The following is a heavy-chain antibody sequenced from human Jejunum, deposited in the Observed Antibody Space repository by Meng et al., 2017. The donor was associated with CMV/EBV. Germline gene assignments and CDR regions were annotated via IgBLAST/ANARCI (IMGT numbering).Heavy chain of an antibody. CDR1: GFSLSTSEVG. D-gene: IGHD2-2*01. V-gene: IGHV2-5*02. J-gene: IGHJ5*02. Sequence: QITLKESVPPLVKPTQPLTLTCTFSGFSLSTSEVGVGWIRQPPGKALEWLAVIYWDDDKRYSPSLKSRLTITKDTSKNQVVLTLTNMDPVDTATYYCALFTRSWFDPWGQGTLVTVSS. CDR2: IYWDDDK. CDR3: ALFTRSWFDP.